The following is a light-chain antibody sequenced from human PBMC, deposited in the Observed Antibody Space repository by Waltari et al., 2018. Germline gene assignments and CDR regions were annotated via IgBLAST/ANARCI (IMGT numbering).Light chain of an antibody. CDR2: RNN. Sequence: QAWLTQPPSVSKGLRQTATLTCTGNSNNVGNQGAAWLQQHQGHPPKLLSYRNNNRPSGISERFSASRSGNTASLTITGLQPEDEADYSCSAWDSSLGAWVFGGGTRLTVL. CDR3: SAWDSSLGAWV. J-gene: IGLJ2*01. CDR1: SNNVGNQG. V-gene: IGLV10-54*04.